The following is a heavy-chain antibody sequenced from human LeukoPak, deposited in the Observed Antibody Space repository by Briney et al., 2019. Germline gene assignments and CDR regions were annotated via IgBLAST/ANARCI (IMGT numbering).Heavy chain of an antibody. J-gene: IGHJ5*02. CDR3: ARTPNYYGSGVGRQYNWFDP. Sequence: ASVKVSCKASGYTFTDYYIHWVRQAPGQGLEWMGWINPNTGDTNYAQKFQGRVTMTRDTSISTAYMELRSLRSDDTAVYYWARTPNYYGSGVGRQYNWFDPWGQGTLVTVSS. CDR1: GYTFTDYY. V-gene: IGHV1-2*02. CDR2: INPNTGDT. D-gene: IGHD3-10*01.